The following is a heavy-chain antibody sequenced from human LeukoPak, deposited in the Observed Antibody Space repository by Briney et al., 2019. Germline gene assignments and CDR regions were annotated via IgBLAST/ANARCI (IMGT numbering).Heavy chain of an antibody. Sequence: GGSLRLSCAASGFTFSSYAMHWVRQAPGKGLEYVSAISSNGGSTYYANSVKGRFTISRDNSKNTLYLQMNSLRAEDTAVYYCAKYLGFVWGRAPNYYYYYMDVWGKGTTVTVSS. D-gene: IGHD3-16*01. CDR1: GFTFSSYA. J-gene: IGHJ6*03. CDR3: AKYLGFVWGRAPNYYYYYMDV. V-gene: IGHV3-64*01. CDR2: ISSNGGST.